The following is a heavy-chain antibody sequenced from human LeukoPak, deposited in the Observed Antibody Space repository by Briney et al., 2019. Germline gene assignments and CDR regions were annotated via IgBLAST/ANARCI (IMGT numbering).Heavy chain of an antibody. V-gene: IGHV3-7*01. Sequence: GGSLRLSCAASGFTFSSYSMNWVRQAPGKGLEWVANIKQDGSETYYVDSVKGRFAISRDNAKYSLFLQMNSLRAEDTAVYYCARDLGAAAWFDPWGQGTLVTVSS. J-gene: IGHJ5*02. CDR3: ARDLGAAAWFDP. CDR2: IKQDGSET. CDR1: GFTFSSYS. D-gene: IGHD6-13*01.